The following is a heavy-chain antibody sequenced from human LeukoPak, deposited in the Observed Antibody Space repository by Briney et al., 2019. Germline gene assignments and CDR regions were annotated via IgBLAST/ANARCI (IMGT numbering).Heavy chain of an antibody. D-gene: IGHD3-22*01. CDR2: IKQDGSEK. Sequence: QPGGSLRLSCAASGFTFSSYWMSWVRQAPGKGLEWVANIKQDGSEKYYVDSVKGRFTISRDNAKNSLYLQMNSLRAEDTAVYYCARAGYYYDSSGYSESGLDYWGQGTLVTVSS. CDR1: GFTFSSYW. CDR3: ARAGYYYDSSGYSESGLDY. V-gene: IGHV3-7*01. J-gene: IGHJ4*02.